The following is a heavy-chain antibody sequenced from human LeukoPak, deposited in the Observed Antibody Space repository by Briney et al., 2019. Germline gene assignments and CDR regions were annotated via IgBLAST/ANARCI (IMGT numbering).Heavy chain of an antibody. D-gene: IGHD2-2*02. V-gene: IGHV1-2*02. CDR3: VMYCSSTSCYKVVDY. CDR1: GYTFTGYY. CDR2: INPNSGGT. J-gene: IGHJ4*02. Sequence: ASVKVSCKASGYTFTGYYMHWVRQAPGQGLEWMGWINPNSGGTNYAQKFQGRVTMTRDTSISTAYMELSRLRSDDTAVYYCVMYCSSTSCYKVVDYWGQGTLVTVSS.